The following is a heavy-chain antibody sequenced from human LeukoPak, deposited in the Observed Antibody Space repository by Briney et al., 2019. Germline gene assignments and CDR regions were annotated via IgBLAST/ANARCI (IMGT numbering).Heavy chain of an antibody. J-gene: IGHJ4*02. CDR2: IYYSVTT. Sequence: ASETLSLTCTVSGGSISSGDYYCSWIRKPPGKGLECIGYIYYSVTTYSNPSLKSRDALSIDTPKNRFSTKLRSVNPADTAVYYCAKSEYCSHNYCYHHPVFDYWGQGTLVTVSS. D-gene: IGHD2/OR15-2a*01. CDR3: AKSEYCSHNYCYHHPVFDY. V-gene: IGHV4-30-4*08. CDR1: GGSISSGDYY.